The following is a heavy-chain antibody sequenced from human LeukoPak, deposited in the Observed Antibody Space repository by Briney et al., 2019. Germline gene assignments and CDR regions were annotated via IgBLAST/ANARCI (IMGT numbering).Heavy chain of an antibody. D-gene: IGHD3-10*01. CDR3: AKPYPYGSGSYYITHPQIQIDY. CDR1: GFTFSSYA. V-gene: IGHV3-23*01. J-gene: IGHJ4*02. CDR2: ISGSGGST. Sequence: GGSLRLSCAASGFTFSSYAMSWVRQAPGKGLEWVSAISGSGGSTYYADSVKGRFTISRDNSKNTLYLQMNSLRAEDTAVYYCAKPYPYGSGSYYITHPQIQIDYWGQGTLVTVSS.